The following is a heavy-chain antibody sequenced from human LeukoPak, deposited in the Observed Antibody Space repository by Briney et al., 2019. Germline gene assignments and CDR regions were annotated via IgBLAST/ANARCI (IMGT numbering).Heavy chain of an antibody. CDR2: IYHSGST. Sequence: SQTLSLTCAVSGGSISSGGYSWSWIRQPPGKGLEWIGYIYHSGSTYYNPSLKSRVTISVDRSKNQSSLKLSSVTAADTAVYYCARGPRGCSSTSCTTNWFDPWGQGTLVTVSS. D-gene: IGHD2-2*01. V-gene: IGHV4-30-2*01. CDR1: GGSISSGGYS. CDR3: ARGPRGCSSTSCTTNWFDP. J-gene: IGHJ5*02.